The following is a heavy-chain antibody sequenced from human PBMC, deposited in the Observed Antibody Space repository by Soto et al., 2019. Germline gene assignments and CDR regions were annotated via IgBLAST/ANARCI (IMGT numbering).Heavy chain of an antibody. J-gene: IGHJ4*02. D-gene: IGHD2-15*01. CDR2: IKYNGEII. V-gene: IGHV3-64D*08. Sequence: GGSLRLSCSASGFIFSDYAMYWVRQAPGKGLECLSGIKYNGEIIESADSVKDRFFISRDNSKATLYLQITGLRAEDTAVYYCAKVETWTYFDYWGQGTLVTVSS. CDR3: AKVETWTYFDY. CDR1: GFIFSDYA.